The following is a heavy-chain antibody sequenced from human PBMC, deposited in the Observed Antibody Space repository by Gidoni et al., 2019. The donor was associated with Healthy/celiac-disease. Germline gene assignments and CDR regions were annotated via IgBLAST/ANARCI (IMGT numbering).Heavy chain of an antibody. J-gene: IGHJ6*03. CDR2: ISGSGGST. CDR3: AKDSSRGYTYYYYMDV. Sequence: EVQLLESGGGLVQPGGSLRPSCAASGFTFSSYAMSWVRQAPGKGLEWVSAISGSGGSTYYADSVKGRFTISRDNSKNTLYLQMNSLRAEDTAVYYCAKDSSRGYTYYYYMDVWGKGTTVTVSS. D-gene: IGHD5-18*01. V-gene: IGHV3-23*01. CDR1: GFTFSSYA.